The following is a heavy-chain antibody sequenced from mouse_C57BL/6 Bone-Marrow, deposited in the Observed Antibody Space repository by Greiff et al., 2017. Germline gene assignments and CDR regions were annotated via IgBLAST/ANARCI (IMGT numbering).Heavy chain of an antibody. CDR3: ARHGGLRRFAY. V-gene: IGHV5-6*01. CDR1: GFTFSSYG. Sequence: EVQRVESGGDLVKPGGSLKLSCAASGFTFSSYGMSWVRQTPDKRLEWVATISSGGSYTYYPDSVKGRFTISRDNAKNTLYLQMSSLKSEDTAMYYCARHGGLRRFAYWGQGTLVTVSA. CDR2: ISSGGSYT. D-gene: IGHD2-4*01. J-gene: IGHJ3*01.